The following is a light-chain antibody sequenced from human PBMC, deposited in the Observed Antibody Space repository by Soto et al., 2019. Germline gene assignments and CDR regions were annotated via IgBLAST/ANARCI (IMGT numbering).Light chain of an antibody. CDR2: GAS. J-gene: IGKJ4*01. V-gene: IGKV1-27*01. CDR3: QKYNSVSLLT. Sequence: DLQMTQSPSSLSASVGDRVTITCRASQGISNYLAWYQQKPGKVPKLLIYGASTLQSGVPSRFSGSGSGTDFTLTISSLQPEDVATYYCQKYNSVSLLTFGGGTKVEIK. CDR1: QGISNY.